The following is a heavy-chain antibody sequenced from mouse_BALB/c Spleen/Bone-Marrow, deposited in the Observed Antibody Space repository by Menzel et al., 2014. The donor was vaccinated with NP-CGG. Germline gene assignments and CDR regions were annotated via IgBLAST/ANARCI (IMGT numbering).Heavy chain of an antibody. Sequence: VQLKQSGAELVRPGASVKLSCTASGFNIKDTYMHWVKQRPEQGLEWIGRIDPANGNTKYDPKFQGKATITADTSSNTAYLHLSSLTSEDTAVYYCARYSYGSRGYYFDYWGQGTTLTVSS. V-gene: IGHV14-3*02. CDR1: GFNIKDTY. CDR3: ARYSYGSRGYYFDY. J-gene: IGHJ2*01. D-gene: IGHD1-1*01. CDR2: IDPANGNT.